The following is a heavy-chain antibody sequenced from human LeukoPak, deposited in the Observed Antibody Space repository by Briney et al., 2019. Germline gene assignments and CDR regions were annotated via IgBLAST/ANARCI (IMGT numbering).Heavy chain of an antibody. D-gene: IGHD6-19*01. Sequence: GGSLRLSCAASGFTFSNYWMSWVRQAPGKGLEWVANIKQDGSEKYYVDSVKGRFPISRDNAKNSLYLQMNSLRAEDTAVYYCAREKFLEWYAVAGTFGYFDYWGQGTLVTVSS. J-gene: IGHJ4*02. CDR3: AREKFLEWYAVAGTFGYFDY. CDR1: GFTFSNYW. CDR2: IKQDGSEK. V-gene: IGHV3-7*03.